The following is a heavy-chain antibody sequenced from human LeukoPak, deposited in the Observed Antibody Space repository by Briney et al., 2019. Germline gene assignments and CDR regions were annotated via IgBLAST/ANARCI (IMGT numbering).Heavy chain of an antibody. V-gene: IGHV3-21*04. D-gene: IGHD3-10*01. Sequence: KPGGSLRLSCAASGFTFSSYSMNWVRQAPGKGLEWVSSISSSSSYIYYADSVKGRFTISRDNAKNSLYLQMNSLRAEDTALYYCARDDYGSGSWSDYWGQGTLVTVSS. CDR2: ISSSSSYI. CDR1: GFTFSSYS. CDR3: ARDDYGSGSWSDY. J-gene: IGHJ4*02.